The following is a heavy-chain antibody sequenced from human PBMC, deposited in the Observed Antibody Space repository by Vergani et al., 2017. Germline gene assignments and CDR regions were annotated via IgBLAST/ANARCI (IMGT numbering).Heavy chain of an antibody. Sequence: EVHLLESGGGLVQPGGSLRLSCATSGFTLSDYWIDWVRQAPGKGLEWVARIRNKARGYSTDYAASGRGRFIVARDASGKSVSLHMTRLRIDDTSVYFCAISLNFLGKLFWGKGTPVTVSS. CDR2: IRNKARGYST. V-gene: IGHV3-72*01. CDR1: GFTLSDYW. CDR3: AISLNFLGKLF. J-gene: IGHJ6*04. D-gene: IGHD3-3*01.